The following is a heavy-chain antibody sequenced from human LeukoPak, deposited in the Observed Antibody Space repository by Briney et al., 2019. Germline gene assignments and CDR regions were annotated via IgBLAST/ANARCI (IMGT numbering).Heavy chain of an antibody. D-gene: IGHD5-18*01. CDR2: ISGSGNRT. CDR3: ARDGRRIQLWSGLDY. V-gene: IGHV3-23*01. J-gene: IGHJ4*02. CDR1: GFTFSSFG. Sequence: GGSLRLSCAASGFTFSSFGMNWVRQAPGKGLEWVSAISGSGNRTFYADSVKGRFTISRDNAKNSLYLQMNSLRAEDTALYYCARDGRRIQLWSGLDYWGQGTLVTVSS.